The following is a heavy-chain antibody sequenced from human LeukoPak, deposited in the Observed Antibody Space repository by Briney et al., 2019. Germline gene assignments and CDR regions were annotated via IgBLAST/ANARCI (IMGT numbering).Heavy chain of an antibody. Sequence: SETLSLTCTVSGGSISSSSYYWGWIRQPPGKGLEWIGSIYYSGSTYYNPSLKSRVTISVDTSKNQFSLKLSSVTAADTAVYYCARVFTVTTGDYFDYWGQGTLVTVSS. V-gene: IGHV4-39*01. CDR3: ARVFTVTTGDYFDY. CDR1: GGSISSSSYY. CDR2: IYYSGST. D-gene: IGHD4-17*01. J-gene: IGHJ4*02.